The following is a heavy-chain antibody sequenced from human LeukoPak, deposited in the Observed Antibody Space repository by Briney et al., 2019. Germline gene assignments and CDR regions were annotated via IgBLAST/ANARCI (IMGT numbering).Heavy chain of an antibody. Sequence: PGGSLRLSCAASGFTFSSYSMTWVRQAPGKGLEWVSSISSSSSYIYYADSVKGRFTISRDNAKNSLYLQMNSLRAEDTAVYYCARAISSSWSGRDYGMDIWGQGTTVTVSS. V-gene: IGHV3-21*01. CDR1: GFTFSSYS. D-gene: IGHD6-13*01. CDR3: ARAISSSWSGRDYGMDI. CDR2: ISSSSSYI. J-gene: IGHJ6*02.